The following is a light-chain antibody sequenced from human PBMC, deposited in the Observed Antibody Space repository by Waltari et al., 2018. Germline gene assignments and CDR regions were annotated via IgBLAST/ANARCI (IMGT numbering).Light chain of an antibody. Sequence: TQSPATLSVSPGETATLSCRASQSVTTNLAWYQQKLGQAPRLLIFAASTRATGVPVRFSGSGSGTEFTLSISSLQSEDFAVYYCQQYDKWPPRYTFGPGNRVEIK. J-gene: IGKJ4*02. CDR1: QSVTTN. V-gene: IGKV3-15*01. CDR2: AAS. CDR3: QQYDKWPPRYT.